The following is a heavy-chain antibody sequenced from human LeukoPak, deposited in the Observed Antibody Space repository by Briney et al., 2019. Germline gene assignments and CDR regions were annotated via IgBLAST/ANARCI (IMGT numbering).Heavy chain of an antibody. J-gene: IGHJ6*03. Sequence: SETLSLTCAVYGGSFSGYYWSWIRQPPGKGLEWIGEINHSGSTNYNPSLKSRVTISVDTSKNQFSLKLSSVTAADTAVYYCARFGYYYYMDVWGKGTTVTVSS. D-gene: IGHD3-10*01. CDR1: GGSFSGYY. CDR3: ARFGYYYYMDV. CDR2: INHSGST. V-gene: IGHV4-34*01.